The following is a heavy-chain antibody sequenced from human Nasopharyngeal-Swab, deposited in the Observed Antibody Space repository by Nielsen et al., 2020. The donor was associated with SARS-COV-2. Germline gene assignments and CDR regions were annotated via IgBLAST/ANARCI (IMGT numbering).Heavy chain of an antibody. J-gene: IGHJ6*03. D-gene: IGHD1-26*01. V-gene: IGHV3-23*01. CDR3: AKDRNSAYYYYYMDV. Sequence: WIRRPPGKGLEWVSSVSGRDSTYYADSVKGRSTISRDISKNTLYLQMSSLRAEDTAVYYCAKDRNSAYYYYYMDVWGKGTTVTVSS. CDR2: VSGRDST.